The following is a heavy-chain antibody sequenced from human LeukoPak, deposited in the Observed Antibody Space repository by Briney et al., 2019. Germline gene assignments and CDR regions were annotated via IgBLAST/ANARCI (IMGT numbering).Heavy chain of an antibody. CDR3: AKDRNGDFNWFDP. CDR1: GFTFSRYA. Sequence: GGSLRLSCAASGFTFSRYAMSWVRQAPGKGLEWVSAISGSGGSTYYADSMKGRFTISRDNSKNTLYLQMNSLRAEDTAVYYCAKDRNGDFNWFDPWGQGTLVTVSS. D-gene: IGHD4-17*01. V-gene: IGHV3-23*01. CDR2: ISGSGGST. J-gene: IGHJ5*02.